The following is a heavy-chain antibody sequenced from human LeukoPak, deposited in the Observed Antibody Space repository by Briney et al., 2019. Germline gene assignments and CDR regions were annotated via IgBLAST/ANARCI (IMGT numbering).Heavy chain of an antibody. V-gene: IGHV4-39*07. CDR1: GASISSTSYY. CDR2: TYYRGTT. CDR3: ARGGNYWPQWWFDP. D-gene: IGHD1-26*01. J-gene: IGHJ5*02. Sequence: SETLSLTCTVSGASISSTSYYWGWIRQPPGKGLEWIGSTYYRGTTYYNPSLKSRVTISVDTSKNQFSLQLSSVTAADTAVYYCARGGNYWPQWWFDPWGRGTLVSVSS.